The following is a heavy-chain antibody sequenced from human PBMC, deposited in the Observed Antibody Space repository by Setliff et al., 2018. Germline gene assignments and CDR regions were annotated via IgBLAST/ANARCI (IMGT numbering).Heavy chain of an antibody. J-gene: IGHJ5*02. CDR2: INPNNGGT. V-gene: IGHV1-2*06. CDR1: GYTFTDHY. Sequence: ASVKVSCKASGYTFTDHYLYWVRRAPGQGLECMGRINPNNGGTNYAQKFQGRVTLTRDTSITTVYMELSTLTSDDTAVYYCVREGLSFGPGCCPNWLDPWGQGTLVTVSS. D-gene: IGHD3-3*01. CDR3: VREGLSFGPGCCPNWLDP.